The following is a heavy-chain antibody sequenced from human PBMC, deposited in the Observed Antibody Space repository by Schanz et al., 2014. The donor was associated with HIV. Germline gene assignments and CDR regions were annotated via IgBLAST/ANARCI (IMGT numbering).Heavy chain of an antibody. CDR2: INSNEGTT. CDR1: GFTFSSHW. V-gene: IGHV3-74*02. CDR3: ARVFGRTYGWPDY. J-gene: IGHJ4*02. D-gene: IGHD3-10*01. Sequence: VQLVESGGGVVQPGRSLRLTCAASGFTFSSHWMHWVRQAPGKGLVWVSRINSNEGTTDYADSVKGRFTISRDNAKNTLYLQMNSLRAEDTAVYYCARVFGRTYGWPDYWGQGTLVTVSS.